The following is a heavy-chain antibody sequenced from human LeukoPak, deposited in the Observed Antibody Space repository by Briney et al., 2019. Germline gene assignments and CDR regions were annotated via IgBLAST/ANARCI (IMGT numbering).Heavy chain of an antibody. Sequence: ASVKVSCKASGYTFTSYGISWVRQAPGHGLEWMGWISAYNGNTNYAQKLQVRVTMTTDTSTSTAYMELRSLRSDDTAVYYCARDDQSTYAFDIWGQGTMVTVSS. CDR3: ARDDQSTYAFDI. V-gene: IGHV1-18*01. J-gene: IGHJ3*02. CDR1: GYTFTSYG. CDR2: ISAYNGNT.